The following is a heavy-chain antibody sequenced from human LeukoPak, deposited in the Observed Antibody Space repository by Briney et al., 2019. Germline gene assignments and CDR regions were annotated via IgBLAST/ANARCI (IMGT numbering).Heavy chain of an antibody. CDR2: IGGGGLDT. Sequence: PGGSLSLSCAGSGFTFRTYAMSWVRQPPGKGLEWVSVIGGGGLDTYYADSVKGRFTISRDNSHNTLYLQMNSLRAEDTAVYHCARGAMVRGVDYFDYWGQGTLATVSS. V-gene: IGHV3-23*01. J-gene: IGHJ4*02. CDR1: GFTFRTYA. D-gene: IGHD3-10*01. CDR3: ARGAMVRGVDYFDY.